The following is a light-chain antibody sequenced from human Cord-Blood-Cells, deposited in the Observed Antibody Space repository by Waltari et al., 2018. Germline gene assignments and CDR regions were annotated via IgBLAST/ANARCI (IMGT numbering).Light chain of an antibody. CDR2: GAS. J-gene: IGKJ5*01. CDR1: QSVSIN. CDR3: QQYNNWLIT. Sequence: EIVKTQSTATLSVSTGARDTLSCRARQSVSINLAWDQQNPGQAPRLLIYGASTRATGIPARFIGSESGTEFTLTISSLQSEDFAFYYCQQYNNWLITFGQGKRLEIK. V-gene: IGKV3D-15*01.